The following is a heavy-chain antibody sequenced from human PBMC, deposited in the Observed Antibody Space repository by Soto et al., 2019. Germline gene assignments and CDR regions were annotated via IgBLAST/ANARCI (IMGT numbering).Heavy chain of an antibody. CDR3: ARVISVAAPHYHWFDP. D-gene: IGHD6-19*01. CDR1: GGSISSYY. J-gene: IGHJ5*02. Sequence: QVQLQESGPGLVKPSETLSFTCTVSGGSISSYYWSWIRQPPGKGLEWIGYIYYSGSTNYNPSLKSRVTISVDTSKNQFSLKLSSVTAADTAVYYCARVISVAAPHYHWFDPWGQGTLVTVSS. V-gene: IGHV4-59*01. CDR2: IYYSGST.